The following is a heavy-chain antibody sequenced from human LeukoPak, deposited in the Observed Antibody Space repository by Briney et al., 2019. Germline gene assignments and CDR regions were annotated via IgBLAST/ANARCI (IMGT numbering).Heavy chain of an antibody. CDR1: GFTFSNHK. CDR3: ARESSVVGRNIDY. D-gene: IGHD1-26*01. V-gene: IGHV3-21*01. Sequence: GGSLRLSCAASGFTFSNHKMNWVRQAPGKGLEWVSSISSSSSYIYYADSVKGRFTISRDNAKNSLYLQMNSLRAEDTAVYYCARESSVVGRNIDYWGQGTLVTVSS. CDR2: ISSSSSYI. J-gene: IGHJ4*02.